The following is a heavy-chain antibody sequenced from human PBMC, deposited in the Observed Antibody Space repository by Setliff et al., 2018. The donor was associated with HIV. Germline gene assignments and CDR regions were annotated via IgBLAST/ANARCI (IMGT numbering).Heavy chain of an antibody. CDR3: AKGAGFYGDYTFDH. CDR1: GGSFSGYY. Sequence: SETLSLTCAVYGGSFSGYYWSWIRQAPGKGLEWIGEIDHSGSTNYNPSLKSRVTISVDTSKNHFSLRLTSVTAADTAVYYCAKGAGFYGDYTFDHWGQGRQVTVSS. V-gene: IGHV4-34*01. CDR2: IDHSGST. J-gene: IGHJ4*02. D-gene: IGHD4-17*01.